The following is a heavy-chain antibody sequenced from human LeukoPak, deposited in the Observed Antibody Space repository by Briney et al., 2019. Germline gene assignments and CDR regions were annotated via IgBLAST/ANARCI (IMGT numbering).Heavy chain of an antibody. CDR1: GFSLSTSGMC. V-gene: IGHV2-70*01. J-gene: IGHJ6*04. Sequence: GPTLLNPTHTLTLTCTFSGFSLSTSGMCVSCTRQPPGKALDWLSLIDWDDDKYYSTSMKTRLTISKDTSKNQVVLTMTNMDPVDKATYYCARHYYYYYGMDVWGKGTTVTVSS. CDR2: IDWDDDK. CDR3: ARHYYYYYGMDV.